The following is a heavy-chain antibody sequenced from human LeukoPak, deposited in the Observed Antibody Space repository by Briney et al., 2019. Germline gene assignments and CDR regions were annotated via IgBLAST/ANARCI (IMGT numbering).Heavy chain of an antibody. J-gene: IGHJ6*03. Sequence: ASVQVSCKASGYTFTGYYMHRVRQAPGQGLEWMGWINPNSGGTNYAQKFQGRVTMTRDTSISTAYMELSRLRSDDTAVYYCARNPTSYYNSYYLDVWGKGTTVTVSS. CDR3: ARNPTSYYNSYYLDV. V-gene: IGHV1-2*02. CDR2: INPNSGGT. CDR1: GYTFTGYY.